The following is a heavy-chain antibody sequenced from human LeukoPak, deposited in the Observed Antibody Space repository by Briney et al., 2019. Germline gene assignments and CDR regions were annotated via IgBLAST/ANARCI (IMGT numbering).Heavy chain of an antibody. CDR1: GGTFSSYA. D-gene: IGHD3-22*01. CDR3: ARDWYDSSGSNVGRPDY. V-gene: IGHV1-69*05. J-gene: IGHJ4*02. CDR2: IIPIFGTA. Sequence: HRASVKVSCKASGGTFSSYAISWVRQAPGQGLEWMGGIIPIFGTANYAQKFQGRVTMTRDTSISTAYMELSRLRSDDTAVYYCARDWYDSSGSNVGRPDYWGQGALVTVSS.